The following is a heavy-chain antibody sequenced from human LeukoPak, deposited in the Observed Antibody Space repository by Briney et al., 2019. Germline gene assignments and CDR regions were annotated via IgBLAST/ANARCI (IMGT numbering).Heavy chain of an antibody. CDR2: IYYSGST. V-gene: IGHV4-39*07. J-gene: IGHJ4*02. D-gene: IGHD6-13*01. CDR3: ARDVVAAPGTWDY. Sequence: SETLSLTCTVSGGSISSSSYYWGWIRQPPGKGLEWIGSIYYSGSTYYNPSLKSRATISVHTSKNQFSLKLSSVTAADTAVYYCARDVVAAPGTWDYWGQGTLVTVSS. CDR1: GGSISSSSYY.